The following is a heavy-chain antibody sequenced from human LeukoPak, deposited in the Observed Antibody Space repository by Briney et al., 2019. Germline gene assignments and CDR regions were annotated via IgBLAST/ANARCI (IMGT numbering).Heavy chain of an antibody. CDR2: IRYDGSNK. CDR3: ARSFTMVRAYDY. CDR1: GFTFSSYG. V-gene: IGHV3-30*02. D-gene: IGHD3-10*01. J-gene: IGHJ4*02. Sequence: GGSLRLSCAASGFTFSSYGMHWVRQAPGKGLEWVAFIRYDGSNKYYADSVKGRFTVSRDNSKNMVYLQMNSLRTEDTARYYCARSFTMVRAYDYWGQGTLVTVSS.